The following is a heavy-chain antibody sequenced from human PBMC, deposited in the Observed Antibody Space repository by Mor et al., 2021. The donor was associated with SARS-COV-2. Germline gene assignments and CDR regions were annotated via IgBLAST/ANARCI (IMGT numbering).Heavy chain of an antibody. Sequence: SSYAMHWVRQAPGKGLEWVAVISYDGSNKYYADSVKGRFTISRDYSKNTLYLQMNSLRAEDTAVYYCARETYDYGDYGGVDYW. V-gene: IGHV3-30-3*01. CDR3: ARETYDYGDYGGVDY. D-gene: IGHD4-17*01. CDR1: SSYA. CDR2: ISYDGSNK. J-gene: IGHJ4*01.